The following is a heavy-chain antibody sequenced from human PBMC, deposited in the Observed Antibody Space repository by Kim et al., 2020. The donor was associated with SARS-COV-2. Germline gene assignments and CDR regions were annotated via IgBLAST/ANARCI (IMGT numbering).Heavy chain of an antibody. CDR3: ARVLPMEWFGVGY. J-gene: IGHJ4*02. V-gene: IGHV3-21*01. D-gene: IGHD3-10*01. Sequence: ADSVKGRFTISRDNAKNSLYLQMNSLRAEDTAVYYCARVLPMEWFGVGYWGQGTLVTVSS.